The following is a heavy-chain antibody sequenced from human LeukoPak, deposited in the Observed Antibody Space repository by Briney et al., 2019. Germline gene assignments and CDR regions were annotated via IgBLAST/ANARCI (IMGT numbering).Heavy chain of an antibody. Sequence: GGSLRLSCAASKFTFSHYAMHWVRQAPGKGLEWVAVIWNDGSDKYYADSVKGRFTVSRDNSRNTLYLQMDSLRTEDTGVYYCAKDAQRGFDYSNSLQHWGPGTLVTVSS. CDR2: IWNDGSDK. J-gene: IGHJ1*01. CDR3: AKDAQRGFDYSNSLQH. CDR1: KFTFSHYA. V-gene: IGHV3-33*06. D-gene: IGHD4-11*01.